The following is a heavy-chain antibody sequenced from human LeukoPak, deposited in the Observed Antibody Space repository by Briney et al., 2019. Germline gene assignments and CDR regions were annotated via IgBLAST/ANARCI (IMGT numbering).Heavy chain of an antibody. CDR3: ARSSSSWFNWFDP. CDR1: GGTFSSYT. Sequence: SVKVSCKASGGTFSSYTISWVRQAPGQGLEWMGGIIPIFGTANYAQKFQGRVTITADESTSTAYMELSSLRSEDTAVYYCARSSSSWFNWFDPWGQGTLVTVSS. J-gene: IGHJ5*02. V-gene: IGHV1-69*13. D-gene: IGHD6-13*01. CDR2: IIPIFGTA.